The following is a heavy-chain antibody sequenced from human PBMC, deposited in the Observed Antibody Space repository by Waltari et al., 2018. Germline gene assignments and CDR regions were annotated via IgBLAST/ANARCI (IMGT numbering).Heavy chain of an antibody. D-gene: IGHD6-13*01. CDR2: INAGNGNT. CDR3: ASASIAAAGYFDY. J-gene: IGHJ4*02. CDR1: GYTFTSYA. Sequence: QVQLVQSGAEVKKPGASVKVSCKASGYTFTSYAMHWVRQAPGQRLEWMGWINAGNGNTKYSQKFQGRVTITRDTSASTAYMELSSLRSEDTTVYYCASASIAAAGYFDYWGQGTLVTVSS. V-gene: IGHV1-3*01.